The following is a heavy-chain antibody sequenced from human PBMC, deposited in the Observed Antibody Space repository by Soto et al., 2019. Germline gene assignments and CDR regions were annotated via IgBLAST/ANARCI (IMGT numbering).Heavy chain of an antibody. CDR3: ARGRGNYPDF. CDR1: GFTFNTYN. CDR2: ISGGGGTI. V-gene: IGHV3-48*01. J-gene: IGHJ4*02. Sequence: GGSLRLSCAASGFTFNTYNMNWVRQAPGQGLEWLSYISGGGGTIYYVDSVKGRFVISRDNAKNSLYLQMNSLRADDTAVYYCARGRGNYPDFWGQGTLVTVSS. D-gene: IGHD3-10*01.